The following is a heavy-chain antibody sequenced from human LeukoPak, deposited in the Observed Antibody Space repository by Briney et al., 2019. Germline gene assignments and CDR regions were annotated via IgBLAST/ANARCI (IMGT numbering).Heavy chain of an antibody. V-gene: IGHV1-18*01. J-gene: IGHJ4*02. Sequence: ASVKVSCKASGYTLTSYGISWVRQAPGQGLEWMGWISAYNGNTNYAQKLQGRVTMTTDTSTSTAYMELRSLRSDDTAVYYCARVSYYYGSASQDYWGQGTLVTVSS. CDR2: ISAYNGNT. CDR3: ARVSYYYGSASQDY. D-gene: IGHD3-10*01. CDR1: GYTLTSYG.